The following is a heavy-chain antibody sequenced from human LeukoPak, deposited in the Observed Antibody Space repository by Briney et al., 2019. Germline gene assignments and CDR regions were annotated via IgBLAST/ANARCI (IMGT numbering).Heavy chain of an antibody. CDR3: ARSGDTAMVTGHFDY. Sequence: GGSLRLSCAASGFTFSIYSMNWLRQAPGKGLEWVSSISSSSSYIYYADSVKGRFTISRDNAKNSLYLQMTSLRAEDTAVYYCARSGDTAMVTGHFDYGGQGTLVTVSS. CDR2: ISSSSSYI. V-gene: IGHV3-21*01. D-gene: IGHD5-18*01. CDR1: GFTFSIYS. J-gene: IGHJ4*02.